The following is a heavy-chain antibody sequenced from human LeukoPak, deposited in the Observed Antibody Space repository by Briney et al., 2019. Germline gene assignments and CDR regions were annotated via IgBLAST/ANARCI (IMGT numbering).Heavy chain of an antibody. V-gene: IGHV1-18*04. D-gene: IGHD6-19*01. Sequence: GASVKVSCKASGYTFTSDYIHWGRQAPGQGLGWLGWIQPMNGDTNYAQKLQGTVTMTTDTSTSTAYMELRSLRSDDTAVYYCARTGAVAAAKWFDPWGQGTLVTVSS. J-gene: IGHJ5*02. CDR3: ARTGAVAAAKWFDP. CDR1: GYTFTSDY. CDR2: IQPMNGDT.